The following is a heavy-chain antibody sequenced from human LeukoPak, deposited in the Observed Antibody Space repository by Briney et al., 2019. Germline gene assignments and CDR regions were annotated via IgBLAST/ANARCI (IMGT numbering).Heavy chain of an antibody. D-gene: IGHD5-18*01. CDR1: GVTFSGNW. J-gene: IGHJ4*02. V-gene: IGHV3-7*01. Sequence: GGSLRLSCAASGVTFSGNWMTWVRQAPGKGLEWVANIKQGGSEKYYVDSVKGRFTISRDNAKNSLYLQMNSLRAEDTAVYYCARDRDTAMVSPFDYWGQGTLVTVSS. CDR3: ARDRDTAMVSPFDY. CDR2: IKQGGSEK.